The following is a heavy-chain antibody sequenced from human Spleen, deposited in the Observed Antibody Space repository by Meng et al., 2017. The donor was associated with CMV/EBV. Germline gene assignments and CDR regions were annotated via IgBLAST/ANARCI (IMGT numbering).Heavy chain of an antibody. CDR2: INHSGST. CDR3: ARTLYDSSGYYYGY. Sequence: QGSLQQWGAGLLKPSEPLSLTCAGYGGSFSGYYWSWIRQPPGKGLEWIGEINHSGSTNYNPSLKSRVTISVDTSKNQFSLKLSSVTAADTAVYYCARTLYDSSGYYYGYWGQGTLVTVSS. D-gene: IGHD3-22*01. J-gene: IGHJ4*02. CDR1: GGSFSGYY. V-gene: IGHV4-34*01.